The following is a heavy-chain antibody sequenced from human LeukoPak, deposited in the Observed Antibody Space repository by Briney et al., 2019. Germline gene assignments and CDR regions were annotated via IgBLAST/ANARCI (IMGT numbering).Heavy chain of an antibody. J-gene: IGHJ6*02. Sequence: ASVEVSCKASGGTFSSYAISWVRQAPGQGLEWMGRIIPILGIANYAQKFQGRVTITADKSTSTAYMELSSLRSEDTAVYYCSRTVVAATIYYYGMDVWGQGTTVTVSS. D-gene: IGHD2-15*01. CDR3: SRTVVAATIYYYGMDV. CDR2: IIPILGIA. CDR1: GGTFSSYA. V-gene: IGHV1-69*04.